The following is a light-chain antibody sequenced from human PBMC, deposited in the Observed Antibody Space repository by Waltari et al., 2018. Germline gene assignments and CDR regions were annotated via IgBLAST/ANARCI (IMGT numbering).Light chain of an antibody. V-gene: IGKV1-5*03. CDR3: QQYDAYPYT. CDR2: EAS. J-gene: IGKJ2*01. CDR1: QNIYNW. Sequence: DIQMTQSPSILSASIGDRVTITCRASQNIYNWLAWYQQTPGRAPNLLIYEASNLESGVPSRFSGSGSGTEFTLTINSLQPDDFATYYCQQYDAYPYTFGQGAKLEIK.